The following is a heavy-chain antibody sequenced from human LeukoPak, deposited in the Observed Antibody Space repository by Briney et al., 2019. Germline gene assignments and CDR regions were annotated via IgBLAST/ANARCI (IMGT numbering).Heavy chain of an antibody. CDR1: GGSISSGGYY. CDR2: IDYSWST. V-gene: IGHV4-39*07. Sequence: SETLSLTCTVSGGSISSGGYYWSWIRQPPGKGLEWIGVIDYSWSTYYNPSLKSRVTISVDTSKNQFSLKLSSVTAADTAVYYCARDGYYYESSGYDYWGQGTLVIVSS. CDR3: ARDGYYYESSGYDY. J-gene: IGHJ4*02. D-gene: IGHD3-22*01.